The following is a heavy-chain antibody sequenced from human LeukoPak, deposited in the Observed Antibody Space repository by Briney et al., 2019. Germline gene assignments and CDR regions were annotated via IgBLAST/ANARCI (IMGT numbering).Heavy chain of an antibody. CDR3: ARDFNGVLDY. J-gene: IGHJ4*02. V-gene: IGHV3-48*01. CDR2: ISASSSTI. D-gene: IGHD2-8*01. CDR1: GFTFSSYG. Sequence: GGSLRLSCAASGFTFSSYGMHWVRQAPGQGLEWLSYISASSSTIYEADSVKGRFTFSRDNAKNSLYLQMDSLRVEDTAVYYCARDFNGVLDYWGQGTLVTVSS.